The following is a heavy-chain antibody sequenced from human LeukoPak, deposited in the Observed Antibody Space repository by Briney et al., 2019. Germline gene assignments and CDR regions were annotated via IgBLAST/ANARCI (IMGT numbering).Heavy chain of an antibody. CDR3: ARWAGNSYYDFWSGYYLDY. CDR2: IYHSGST. D-gene: IGHD3-3*01. CDR1: GYSISSGYY. Sequence: SETLSLTCAVSGYSISSGYYWGWIRQPPGKGLEWIGSIYHSGSTYYNPSLKSRVTISVDTSKNQFSLKLSSVTAADTAVYYCARWAGNSYYDFWSGYYLDYWGQGTRVTVSS. V-gene: IGHV4-38-2*01. J-gene: IGHJ4*02.